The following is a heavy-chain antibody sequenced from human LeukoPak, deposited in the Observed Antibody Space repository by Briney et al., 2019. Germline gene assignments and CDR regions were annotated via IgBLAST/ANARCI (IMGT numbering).Heavy chain of an antibody. V-gene: IGHV3-48*03. CDR3: ARASGGYSYYFDY. J-gene: IGHJ4*02. CDR2: ISSSGSTI. CDR1: GFTFSSYE. Sequence: EGSLRLSCAASGFTFSSYEMNWVRQAPGKGLEWVSYISSSGSTIYYADSVKGRFTISRDNAKNSLYLQMNSLRAEDTAVYYCARASGGYSYYFDYWGQGTLVTVSS. D-gene: IGHD5-18*01.